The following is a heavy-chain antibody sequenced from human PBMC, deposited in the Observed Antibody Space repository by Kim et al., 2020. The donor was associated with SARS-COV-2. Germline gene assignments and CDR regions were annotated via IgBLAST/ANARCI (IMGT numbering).Heavy chain of an antibody. J-gene: IGHJ4*02. CDR2: ISSSSSYI. Sequence: GGSLRLSCAASGFTFSSYSMNGVRQAPGKGLEWISSISSSSSYIYYADSVKGRFTISRDNARASLYLQRNSLRAEDTAVYYCARVLTRGWSDFDYWGKGT. CDR1: GFTFSSYS. CDR3: ARVLTRGWSDFDY. D-gene: IGHD6-19*01. V-gene: IGHV3-21*04.